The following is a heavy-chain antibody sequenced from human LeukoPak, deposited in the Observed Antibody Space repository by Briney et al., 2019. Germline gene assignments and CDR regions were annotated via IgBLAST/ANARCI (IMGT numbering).Heavy chain of an antibody. CDR1: GLTFSSHW. Sequence: GGSLRLSCAASGLTFSSHWMHWVRQAPGKGLVWVSRINSDGSSTSYADSVKGRFTISRDNAKNTLYLQMNSLRAEDTAVYYCATITTVPYYFDYWGQGTLVTVSS. D-gene: IGHD4-17*01. V-gene: IGHV3-74*01. CDR3: ATITTVPYYFDY. CDR2: INSDGSST. J-gene: IGHJ4*02.